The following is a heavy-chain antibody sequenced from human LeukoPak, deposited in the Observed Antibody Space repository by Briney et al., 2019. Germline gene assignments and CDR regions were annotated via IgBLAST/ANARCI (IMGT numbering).Heavy chain of an antibody. CDR3: ARPGGFGELLSTFFDY. CDR2: IYPGESNT. Sequence: GESLKISCKGSGYSFTSYWIGWLRQMPGKGLEWMGFIYPGESNTRYSPSFQGQVTISADKSISNAYLQWSSLKASDTAMYYSARPGGFGELLSTFFDYWGQGTLVTVSS. V-gene: IGHV5-51*01. CDR1: GYSFTSYW. D-gene: IGHD3-10*01. J-gene: IGHJ4*02.